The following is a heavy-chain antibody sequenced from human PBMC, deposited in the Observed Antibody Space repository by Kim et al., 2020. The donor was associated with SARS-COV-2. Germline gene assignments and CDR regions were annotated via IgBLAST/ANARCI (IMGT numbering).Heavy chain of an antibody. Sequence: GGSLRLSCAASGFTFSSYSMNWVRQAPGKGLEWVSYISSSSSTIYYADSVKGRFTISRDNAKNSLYLQMNSLRDEDTAVYYCARDPSWGYYSPNYFDYWGQGTLVTVSS. V-gene: IGHV3-48*02. D-gene: IGHD3-22*01. CDR1: GFTFSSYS. J-gene: IGHJ4*02. CDR3: ARDPSWGYYSPNYFDY. CDR2: ISSSSSTI.